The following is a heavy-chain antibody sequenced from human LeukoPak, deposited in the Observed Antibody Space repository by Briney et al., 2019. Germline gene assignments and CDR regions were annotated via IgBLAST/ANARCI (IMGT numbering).Heavy chain of an antibody. Sequence: PSQTLSLTXTVSGGSISSGSYYWSGIRQPAGKGLEWIVRIYTSGSTNYNPSLKSRVTISVDTSKNQFSLKLSSVTAADTAVYYCARDLGYSGSYNWFDPWGQGTLVTVSS. CDR2: IYTSGST. D-gene: IGHD1-26*01. V-gene: IGHV4-61*02. CDR1: GGSISSGSYY. CDR3: ARDLGYSGSYNWFDP. J-gene: IGHJ5*02.